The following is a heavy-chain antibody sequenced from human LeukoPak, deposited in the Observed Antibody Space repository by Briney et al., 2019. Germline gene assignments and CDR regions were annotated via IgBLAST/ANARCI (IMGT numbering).Heavy chain of an antibody. D-gene: IGHD4-23*01. Sequence: PSETLSLTCTVSGGSISRSYCSWIRQPPGKGLEWIGYIYHSESTNYNPSLKSRVTISVDTSKNRFSLKLSSVTAADTAVYYCARQAGGTSGPFDYWGQGTLVTVSS. V-gene: IGHV4-59*08. J-gene: IGHJ4*02. CDR3: ARQAGGTSGPFDY. CDR2: IYHSEST. CDR1: GGSISRSY.